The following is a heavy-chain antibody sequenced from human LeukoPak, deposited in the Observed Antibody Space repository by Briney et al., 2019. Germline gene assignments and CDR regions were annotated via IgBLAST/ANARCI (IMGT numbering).Heavy chain of an antibody. CDR2: ISYDGSNK. Sequence: PGGSLRLSCAASGFTFSSYGMPWVRQAPGKGLEWVAVISYDGSNKYYADSVKGRFTISRDNSKNTLYLQMNSLRAEDTAVYYCARERLNPYYYDSXXYYGPPTLDYWGQGTLVTVS. J-gene: IGHJ4*02. D-gene: IGHD3-22*01. V-gene: IGHV3-30*03. CDR1: GFTFSSYG. CDR3: ARERLNPYYYDSXXYYGPPTLDY.